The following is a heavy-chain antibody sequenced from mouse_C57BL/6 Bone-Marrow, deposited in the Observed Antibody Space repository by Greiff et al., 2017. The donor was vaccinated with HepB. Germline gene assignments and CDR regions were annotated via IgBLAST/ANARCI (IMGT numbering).Heavy chain of an antibody. Sequence: VKLQQSGAELARPGASVKLSCKASGYTFTSYGISWVKQRTGQGLEWIGEIYPRSGNTYYNEKFKGKATLTADKSSSTAYMELRSLTSEDSAVYFCARRDSNLAWFAYWGQGTLVTVSA. J-gene: IGHJ3*01. V-gene: IGHV1-81*01. D-gene: IGHD2-5*01. CDR2: IYPRSGNT. CDR3: ARRDSNLAWFAY. CDR1: GYTFTSYG.